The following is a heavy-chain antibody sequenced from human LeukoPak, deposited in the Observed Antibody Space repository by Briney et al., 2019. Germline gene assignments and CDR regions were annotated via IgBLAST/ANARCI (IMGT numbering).Heavy chain of an antibody. CDR3: AKVWYRIAAAGYYFDY. V-gene: IGHV3-23*01. CDR2: ISGSGGSI. J-gene: IGHJ4*02. Sequence: GGSLRLSCAASGFTFNSYAMSWVRQAPGKGLEWVSSISGSGGSIYYADSVKGRFTISRDNSKNTLYLQMNSLRAEDTAVYYCAKVWYRIAAAGYYFDYWGQGTLVTVSS. D-gene: IGHD6-13*01. CDR1: GFTFNSYA.